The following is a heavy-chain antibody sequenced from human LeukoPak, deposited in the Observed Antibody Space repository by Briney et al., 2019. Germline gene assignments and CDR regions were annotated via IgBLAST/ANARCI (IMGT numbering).Heavy chain of an antibody. V-gene: IGHV4-61*01. Sequence: SETLSLTCTVSGGSVSGSFYWNWIRQPPGKGLEWIGYIYSSGTINYNPSLKSRVTVSLDTSKNQFSLKLTSVTAADTAVYYCARGDYSHYSDYWGQGTLVIVSS. J-gene: IGHJ4*02. D-gene: IGHD2-21*01. CDR3: ARGDYSHYSDY. CDR1: GGSVSGSFY. CDR2: IYSSGTI.